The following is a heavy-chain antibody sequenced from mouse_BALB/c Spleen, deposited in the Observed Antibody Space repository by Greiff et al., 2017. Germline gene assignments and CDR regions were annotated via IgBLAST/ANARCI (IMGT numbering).Heavy chain of an antibody. CDR3: ARETGTGFAY. V-gene: IGHV14-4*02. J-gene: IGHJ3*01. CDR1: GFNIKDYY. D-gene: IGHD4-1*01. CDR2: IDPENGDT. Sequence: VQLQQSGAELVRSGASVKLSCTASGFNIKDYYMHWVKQRPEQGLEWIGWIDPENGDTEYAPKFQGKATMTADTSSNTAYLQLSSLTSEDTAVYYCARETGTGFAYWGQGTLVTVAA.